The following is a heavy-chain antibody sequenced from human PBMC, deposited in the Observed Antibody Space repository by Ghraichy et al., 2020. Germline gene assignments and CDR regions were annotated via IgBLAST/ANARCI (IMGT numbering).Heavy chain of an antibody. Sequence: GALRLSCAASGFTFSSYWMSWVRQAPGKGLESVATINQDGSKDSYVDSVKGRFTISRDNARNSLYLQMSSLRAEDTAVYHCVRKNNFDYWGQGTLVTVSS. J-gene: IGHJ4*02. CDR2: INQDGSKD. V-gene: IGHV3-7*01. D-gene: IGHD1/OR15-1a*01. CDR3: VRKNNFDY. CDR1: GFTFSSYW.